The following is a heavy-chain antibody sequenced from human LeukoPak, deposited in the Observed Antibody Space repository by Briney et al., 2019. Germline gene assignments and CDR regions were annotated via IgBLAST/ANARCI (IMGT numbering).Heavy chain of an antibody. CDR3: ARDNNYYGSVRYHDY. CDR2: IYTSGST. Sequence: SETLSLTCTVSGGSISSYYWSWIRQPAGKGLEWIGRIYTSGSTNYNPSLKSRVTMSVDTSKNQFSLKLSSVTAADTAVYYCARDNNYYGSVRYHDYWGQGTLVTVSS. D-gene: IGHD3-10*01. J-gene: IGHJ4*02. CDR1: GGSISSYY. V-gene: IGHV4-4*07.